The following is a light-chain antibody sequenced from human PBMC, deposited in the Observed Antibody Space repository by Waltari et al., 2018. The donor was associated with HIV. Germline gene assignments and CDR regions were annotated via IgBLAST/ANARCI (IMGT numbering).Light chain of an antibody. CDR2: DVN. J-gene: IGLJ3*02. V-gene: IGLV2-11*01. Sequence: QSALTQPRSVSGSPGQSVTLSCTGTSSDVGDYDYVFWYQQHPAKAPKLMIFDVNKRPSGVPDRFSGSKSGNTASLTISGLQAEDEADYYCCSYADDYTWVFGGGTKLTVL. CDR1: SSDVGDYDY. CDR3: CSYADDYTWV.